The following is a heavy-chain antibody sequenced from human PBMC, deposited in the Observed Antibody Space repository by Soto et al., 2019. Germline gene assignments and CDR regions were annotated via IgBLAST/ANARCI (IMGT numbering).Heavy chain of an antibody. CDR1: GFTFGDSY. V-gene: IGHV3-11*06. Sequence: NPGGSLRLSCAGSGFTFGDSYMSWIRQDPGKGLEWLSYISPGSRYPAYADSVKGRFTISRDNAKRSLYLQMMSLTAEDTAIYYCVRGGGGGLFDPWGQGTMVTVSS. J-gene: IGHJ5*02. D-gene: IGHD2-15*01. CDR2: ISPGSRYP. CDR3: VRGGGGGLFDP.